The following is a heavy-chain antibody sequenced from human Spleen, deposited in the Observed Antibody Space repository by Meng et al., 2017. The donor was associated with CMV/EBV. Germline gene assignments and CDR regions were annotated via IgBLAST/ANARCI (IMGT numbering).Heavy chain of an antibody. Sequence: GESLKISCAASGFTFSSYWMHWVRQVPGKGLVWVSGLSTDGSITRYADSVKGRFTISRDNAENSLYLHMNGLRAGDTAVYFCARESSGSFVLDVWGQGTTVTVSS. CDR2: LSTDGSIT. CDR3: ARESSGSFVLDV. J-gene: IGHJ6*02. V-gene: IGHV3-74*01. CDR1: GFTFSSYW. D-gene: IGHD3-22*01.